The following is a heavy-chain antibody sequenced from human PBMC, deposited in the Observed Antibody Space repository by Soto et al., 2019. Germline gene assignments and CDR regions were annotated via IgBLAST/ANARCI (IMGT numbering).Heavy chain of an antibody. CDR3: AKDFGYSYGYSTRQYYFDY. D-gene: IGHD5-18*01. Sequence: GSLRLSCAASGFTFSSYAMSWVRQAPGKGLEWVSAISGSGGSTYYADSVKGRFTISRDNSKNTLYLQMNSLRAEDTAVYYCAKDFGYSYGYSTRQYYFDYWGQGTLVTVSS. J-gene: IGHJ4*02. CDR2: ISGSGGST. CDR1: GFTFSSYA. V-gene: IGHV3-23*01.